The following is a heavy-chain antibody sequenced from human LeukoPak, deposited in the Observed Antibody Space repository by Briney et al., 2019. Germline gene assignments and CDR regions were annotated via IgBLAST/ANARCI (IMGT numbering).Heavy chain of an antibody. V-gene: IGHV4-59*01. CDR1: GGSISSDY. CDR2: IYYSGST. D-gene: IGHD1-26*01. Sequence: SETLSLTCTVSGGSISSDYWNWIRQPPGKGLEWIGYIYYSGSTNYNVSLKSRVTISVDTSKKQFSLRLSSVTAEDAAVCYCARGTMGATHFDYWGQGTLVTVSS. CDR3: ARGTMGATHFDY. J-gene: IGHJ4*02.